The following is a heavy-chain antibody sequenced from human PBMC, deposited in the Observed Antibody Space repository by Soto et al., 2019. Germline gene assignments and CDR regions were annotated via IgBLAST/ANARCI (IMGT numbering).Heavy chain of an antibody. D-gene: IGHD1-26*01. V-gene: IGHV4-59*01. J-gene: IGHJ4*02. CDR2: VSKNGAT. CDR1: GGSISRYF. CDR3: AKDRSGSYYAFDS. Sequence: QVQLQESGPGLVEPSETLSLTCGVSGGSISRYFWSWIRQPPGQELEWIGYVSKNGATNYSPSLKSRVTISVDTSTNEVSLKLKSVTAADTAVYYCAKDRSGSYYAFDSWGPGTLVTVSS.